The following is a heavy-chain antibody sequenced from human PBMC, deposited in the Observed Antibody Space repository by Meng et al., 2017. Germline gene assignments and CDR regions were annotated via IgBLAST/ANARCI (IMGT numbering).Heavy chain of an antibody. CDR2: IIPNFGTA. J-gene: IGHJ3*02. V-gene: IGHV1-69*05. CDR3: AREALTMTEMATIVGAFEI. CDR1: GGTFSSYA. Sequence: SVKVSCKASGGTFSSYAISWVRQAPGQGLEWMGGIIPNFGTANYAQKFQGRVTITTDESTSTAYMELSSLRSEDTAVYYCAREALTMTEMATIVGAFEIWGQGTMVTVSS. D-gene: IGHD5-24*01.